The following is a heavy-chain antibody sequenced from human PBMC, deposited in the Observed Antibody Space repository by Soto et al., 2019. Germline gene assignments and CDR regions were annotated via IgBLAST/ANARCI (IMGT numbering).Heavy chain of an antibody. J-gene: IGHJ6*02. CDR2: ISAYNGNT. CDR3: ARVEYSSSSGHYYYYGMDV. Sequence: GASVKVSCKASGYTFTSYGISWVRQAPGQGLEWMGWISAYNGNTNYAQKLQGRVTMTTDTSTSTAYMELRSLRSDDTAVYYCARVEYSSSSGHYYYYGMDVWGQGPTVTVSS. V-gene: IGHV1-18*01. CDR1: GYTFTSYG. D-gene: IGHD6-6*01.